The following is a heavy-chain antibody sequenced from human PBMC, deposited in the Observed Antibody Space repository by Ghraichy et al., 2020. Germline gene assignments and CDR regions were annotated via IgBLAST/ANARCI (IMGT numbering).Heavy chain of an antibody. CDR3: ARDYGSGTYYNRPFAF. CDR1: GGSISSGGYY. Sequence: TLSLTCTVSGGSISSGGYYWSWIRQHPEKGLEWIAYTDYSGRTKYNPSLRSRLTISVDRSKNQFSLRLNSVTAADTAVYYCARDYGSGTYYNRPFAFWGQGILVTVSS. CDR2: TDYSGRT. J-gene: IGHJ4*02. D-gene: IGHD3-10*01. V-gene: IGHV4-31*03.